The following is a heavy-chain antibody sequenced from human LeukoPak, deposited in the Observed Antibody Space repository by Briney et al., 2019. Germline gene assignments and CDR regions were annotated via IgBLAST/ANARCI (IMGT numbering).Heavy chain of an antibody. V-gene: IGHV3-48*03. CDR1: GFTFSSYE. CDR2: ISSSGSTI. J-gene: IGHJ4*02. D-gene: IGHD5-12*01. Sequence: PGGSLRLSCAASGFTFSSYEMNWVRQAPGKGLEWVSYISSSGSTIYYADSVKGRFTISRDNAKNTLYLQMNSLRGEDTAVYYCARGVAILDYYFDYWGQGTPVTVSS. CDR3: ARGVAILDYYFDY.